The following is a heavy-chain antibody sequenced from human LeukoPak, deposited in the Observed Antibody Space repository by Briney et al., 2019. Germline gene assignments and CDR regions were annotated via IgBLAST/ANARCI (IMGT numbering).Heavy chain of an antibody. V-gene: IGHV6-1*01. CDR3: ARTNAVPWELGRLYYFDY. CDR2: TYYRSKWYN. Sequence: SQTLSLTCAISGDSVSSNSAAWNWLRQSPSRGLEWLGRTYYRSKWYNDYAVSVKSRITINPDTSKNQFSLQLNSVTPEDTAVYYCARTNAVPWELGRLYYFDYWGQGTLVTVSS. J-gene: IGHJ4*02. D-gene: IGHD1-26*01. CDR1: GDSVSSNSAA.